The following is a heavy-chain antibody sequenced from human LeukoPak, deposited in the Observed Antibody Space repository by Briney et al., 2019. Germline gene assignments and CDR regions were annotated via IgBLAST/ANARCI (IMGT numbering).Heavy chain of an antibody. J-gene: IGHJ6*03. CDR2: IIPIFGTA. D-gene: IGHD3-3*01. Sequence: SVKVSCKASGGTFSSYAISWVRQAPGQGLEWTGRIIPIFGTANYAQKFQGRVTITTDESTSTAYMELSSLRSEDTAVYYCARVRFLEWSPDDYYYMDVWGKGTTVTVSS. V-gene: IGHV1-69*05. CDR1: GGTFSSYA. CDR3: ARVRFLEWSPDDYYYMDV.